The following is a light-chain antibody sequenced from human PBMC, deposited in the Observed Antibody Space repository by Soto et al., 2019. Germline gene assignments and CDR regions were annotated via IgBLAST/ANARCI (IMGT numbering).Light chain of an antibody. CDR2: AAS. Sequence: DIQMTQSPSSLSASVGDRVTITCRASQSISSYLNWYQQKPGKAPKLLIYAASSLQSGLPSRFSGSGSWTDFTLTISSLQPEDFATYYCQQSYSSLLTFGPGTKVDIK. CDR1: QSISSY. J-gene: IGKJ3*01. CDR3: QQSYSSLLT. V-gene: IGKV1-39*01.